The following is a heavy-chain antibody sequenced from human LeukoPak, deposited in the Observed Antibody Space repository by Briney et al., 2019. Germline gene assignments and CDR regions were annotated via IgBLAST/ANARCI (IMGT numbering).Heavy chain of an antibody. Sequence: GGSLRLSCAASGFTLSTYWMNWVRQAPGKGLEWVASINEDGSERHYVDSVKGRFTISRDNAKNPLSLQMNSLRAEDTAVYYCARGPPSSGWGQGTLVTVSS. J-gene: IGHJ4*02. CDR1: GFTLSTYW. V-gene: IGHV3-7*01. D-gene: IGHD6-25*01. CDR3: ARGPPSSG. CDR2: INEDGSER.